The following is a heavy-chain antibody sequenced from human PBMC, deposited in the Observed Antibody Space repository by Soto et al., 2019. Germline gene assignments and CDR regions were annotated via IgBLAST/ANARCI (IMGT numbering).Heavy chain of an antibody. D-gene: IGHD6-6*01. CDR3: ARVWAHTSTFGYYLDSSSNYYYGMDV. J-gene: IGHJ6*02. Sequence: QSQTLSLTCAISGDSVSSNSAAWNWIRQSPSRGLEWLGRTYYRSKWYNDYAVSVKSRITINPDTSKNQFSLQLNSVTPEDTAVYYCARVWAHTSTFGYYLDSSSNYYYGMDVWGQGTTVTVSS. V-gene: IGHV6-1*01. CDR1: GDSVSSNSAA. CDR2: TYYRSKWYN.